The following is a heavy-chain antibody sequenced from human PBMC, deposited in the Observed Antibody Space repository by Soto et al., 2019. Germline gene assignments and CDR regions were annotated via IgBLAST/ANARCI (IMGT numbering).Heavy chain of an antibody. V-gene: IGHV1-69*06. CDR3: ARDRKWFGELVNSAYDYYYYGMDV. CDR2: IIPIFGTA. J-gene: IGHJ6*02. D-gene: IGHD3-10*01. CDR1: GGTFSSYA. Sequence: SVKVSCKASGGTFSSYAISWVRQAPGQGLEWMGGIIPIFGTANYAQKFQGRVTITADKSTSTAYMELSSLRSEDTAVYYCARDRKWFGELVNSAYDYYYYGMDVWGQGTTVTVSS.